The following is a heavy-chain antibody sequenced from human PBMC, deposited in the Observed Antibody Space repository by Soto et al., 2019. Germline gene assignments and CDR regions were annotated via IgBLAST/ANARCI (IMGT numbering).Heavy chain of an antibody. D-gene: IGHD6-19*01. Sequence: GGSLRLSCAASGFTFSDYYMSWIRQAPGKGLEWVSYISSSGSTIYYADSVKGRFTISRDNTKNSLYLQMNSLRAEDTAVYYCARTVASMIPSPHSDYWGQGTLVTVSS. V-gene: IGHV3-11*01. J-gene: IGHJ4*02. CDR2: ISSSGSTI. CDR1: GFTFSDYY. CDR3: ARTVASMIPSPHSDY.